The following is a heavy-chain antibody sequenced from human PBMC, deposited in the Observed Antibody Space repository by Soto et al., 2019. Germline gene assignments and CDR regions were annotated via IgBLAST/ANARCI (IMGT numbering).Heavy chain of an antibody. J-gene: IGHJ5*02. D-gene: IGHD2-21*02. CDR1: GYTFTSYY. CDR3: AREARVTAKNNWFDP. V-gene: IGHV1-46*01. CDR2: INPSGGST. Sequence: GASVKVSCKASGYTFTSYYMHWVRQAPGQGLEWMGIINPSGGSTSYAQKFQGRVTMTRDTSTSTVYMELSSLRSEDTAVYYCAREARVTAKNNWFDPWGQGTLVTVSS.